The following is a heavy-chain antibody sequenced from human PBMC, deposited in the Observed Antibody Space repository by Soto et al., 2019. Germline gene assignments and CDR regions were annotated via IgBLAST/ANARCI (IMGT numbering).Heavy chain of an antibody. CDR2: INHSGST. Sequence: QVQLQQWGAGLLKPSETLSLTCAAYDGSFSGYSWSWIRQPPGKGLEWIGEINHSGSTNYNPSLMSRVTISLDTSKNQFSLKLSSVTAADTAVYYCARASTASGPNWGQGTLVTVSS. J-gene: IGHJ4*02. D-gene: IGHD6-25*01. CDR3: ARASTASGPN. CDR1: DGSFSGYS. V-gene: IGHV4-34*01.